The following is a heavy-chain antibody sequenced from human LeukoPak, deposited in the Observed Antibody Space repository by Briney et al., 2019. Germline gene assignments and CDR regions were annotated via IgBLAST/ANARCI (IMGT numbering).Heavy chain of an antibody. CDR2: ISNSGST. D-gene: IGHD5-12*01. V-gene: IGHV4-59*01. CDR1: GGSISGYY. Sequence: PSETLSLTCTDSGGSISGYYWTWIRQPPGKGLEWIGYISNSGSTNYNPSLKSRVTISLDTSKNQLSLRLSSVTAADTAVFYCARVWEYSGYFFDYWGQGTLVTVSS. J-gene: IGHJ4*02. CDR3: ARVWEYSGYFFDY.